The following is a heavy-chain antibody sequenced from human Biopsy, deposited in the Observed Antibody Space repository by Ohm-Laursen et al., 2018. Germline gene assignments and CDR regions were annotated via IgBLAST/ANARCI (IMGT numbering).Heavy chain of an antibody. V-gene: IGHV1-2*02. CDR2: VHPNSGAT. Sequence: SVKVSCKASGFPFTRYYLHWVRHAPGQGLEWMGWVHPNSGATNSAEKFRGRVTLTRDTSIGAVYIELRRLKSDDAAVYYCARDRMTDVFGGPTRTDVFDSWGQGTPVTVSS. CDR3: ARDRMTDVFGGPTRTDVFDS. D-gene: IGHD3-10*01. CDR1: GFPFTRYY. J-gene: IGHJ4*02.